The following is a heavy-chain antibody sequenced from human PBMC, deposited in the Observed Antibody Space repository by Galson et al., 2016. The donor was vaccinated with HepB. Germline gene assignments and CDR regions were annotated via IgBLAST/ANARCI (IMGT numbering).Heavy chain of an antibody. V-gene: IGHV3-7*01. CDR1: GXTFRTSW. Sequence: LRLSCAASGXTFRTSWMSWVRQPPGKGPEWVANINPDGSQTYYVDSVKGRFNISKDNAKNSLYLRMNSLRADDTAVYYCARDPMRFAFDLWGQGTMVTVSS. CDR2: INPDGSQT. J-gene: IGHJ3*01. CDR3: ARDPMRFAFDL.